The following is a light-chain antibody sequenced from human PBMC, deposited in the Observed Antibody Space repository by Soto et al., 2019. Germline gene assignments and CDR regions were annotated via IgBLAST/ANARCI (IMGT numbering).Light chain of an antibody. CDR2: HVS. V-gene: IGKV3-15*01. CDR1: QSVGPN. J-gene: IGKJ1*01. CDR3: HQYNNWPSWT. Sequence: EIVLTQSPATLSVSPGDSATLSCRASQSVGPNLVWYQQRFGQSPRLLIYHVSTRATGVPARFSGSGSGTEFTLSISSLQPEDFSIYYCHQYNNWPSWTFGQGTKVEIK.